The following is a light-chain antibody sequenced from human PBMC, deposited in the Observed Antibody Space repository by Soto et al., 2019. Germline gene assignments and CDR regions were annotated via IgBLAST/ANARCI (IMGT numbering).Light chain of an antibody. CDR2: GTS. V-gene: IGKV3-20*01. Sequence: EIVLTQSPGTLSLSPGERATLTCRSSQSVSSSYLAWYQQKPGQAPRLLISGTSSRATGIPDRFSGSVSGTDFTLTISRLEPEDFAVYYCQQYGRSPLSFGGGTKVELK. J-gene: IGKJ4*01. CDR3: QQYGRSPLS. CDR1: QSVSSSY.